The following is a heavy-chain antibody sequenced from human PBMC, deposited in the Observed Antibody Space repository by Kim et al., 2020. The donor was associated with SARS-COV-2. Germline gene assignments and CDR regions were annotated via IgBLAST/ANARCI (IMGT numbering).Heavy chain of an antibody. CDR1: GFTFSSYA. V-gene: IGHV3-33*06. J-gene: IGHJ4*02. Sequence: GGSLRLSCAASGFTFSSYAMHWVRQAPGKGLEWVAVIWYDGSNKYYADSVKGRFTISRDNSKNTLYLQMNSLRAEYTAVYYCAKEGLYGSGSYFDYWGQGTLVTVSS. CDR3: AKEGLYGSGSYFDY. CDR2: IWYDGSNK. D-gene: IGHD3-10*01.